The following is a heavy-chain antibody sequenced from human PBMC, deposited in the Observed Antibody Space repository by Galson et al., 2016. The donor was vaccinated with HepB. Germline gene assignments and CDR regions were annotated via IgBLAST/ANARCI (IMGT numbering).Heavy chain of an antibody. Sequence: PALVKPTQTVTLTCNFSGFSLSTNGVGVGWIRQSPQKALEWLALIYWDDDKRYSPSLKTRLTITRATSKNQVDLTLTTMDLMDTGTYYCTFMRGPAHHWGQGILVTVSS. J-gene: IGHJ4*02. V-gene: IGHV2-5*02. CDR3: TFMRGPAHH. D-gene: IGHD3-10*01. CDR2: IYWDDDK. CDR1: GFSLSTNGVG.